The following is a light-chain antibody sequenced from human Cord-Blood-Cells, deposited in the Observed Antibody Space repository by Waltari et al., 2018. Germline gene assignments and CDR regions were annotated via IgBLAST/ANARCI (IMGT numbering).Light chain of an antibody. CDR2: DVS. CDR3: SSYTSSSTLV. V-gene: IGLV2-14*01. CDR1: SSDVGGSNY. Sequence: QSALTQPAYVSGSPGQAITISCTGTSSDVGGSNYVSWYQQHPGKAPKLMIYDVSNRPSGVSNRFSGSKSGNTASLTISGLQAEDEADYYCSSYTSSSTLVFGGGTKLTVL. J-gene: IGLJ2*01.